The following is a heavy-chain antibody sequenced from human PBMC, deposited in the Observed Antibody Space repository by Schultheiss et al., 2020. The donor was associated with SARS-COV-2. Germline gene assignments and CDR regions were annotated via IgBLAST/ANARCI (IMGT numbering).Heavy chain of an antibody. CDR1: GFTFDDYA. CDR2: ISWNSGSI. Sequence: GGSLRLSCAASGFTFDDYAMHWVRQAPGKGLEWVSGISWNSGSIGYADSVKGRFTISRDNSKNTLYLQMNSLRAEDTAVYYCARDYGDYVPDYWGQGTLVTVSS. J-gene: IGHJ4*02. V-gene: IGHV3-9*01. D-gene: IGHD4-17*01. CDR3: ARDYGDYVPDY.